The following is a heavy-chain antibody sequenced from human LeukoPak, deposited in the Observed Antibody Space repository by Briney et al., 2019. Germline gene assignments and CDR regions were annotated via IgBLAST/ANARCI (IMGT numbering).Heavy chain of an antibody. CDR3: ARMITIFGVVMSYFDY. V-gene: IGHV4-31*03. J-gene: IGHJ4*02. D-gene: IGHD3-3*01. CDR1: GGSISRVGYF. Sequence: PSETLSLTCTVSGGSISRVGYFWSWIRQLPGEGLEWIGYIYYNGSTYFNPSLKSRISISVDTSKNQFSLKLTSVTAADTAVYYCARMITIFGVVMSYFDYGGQGTRVTVSS. CDR2: IYYNGST.